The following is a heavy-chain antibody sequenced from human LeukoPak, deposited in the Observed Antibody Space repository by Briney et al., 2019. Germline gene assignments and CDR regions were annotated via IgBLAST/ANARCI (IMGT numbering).Heavy chain of an antibody. CDR3: AAQTLHCSSTSCYMDV. CDR1: GFPFSSYW. D-gene: IGHD2-2*01. CDR2: ISSSSSYI. Sequence: PGGSLRLSCAASGFPFSSYWMAWVRQAPGKGLEWVSSISSSSSYIYYADSVKGRFTISRDNAKNSLYLQMNSLRAEDTAVYYCAAQTLHCSSTSCYMDVWGKGTTVTVSS. V-gene: IGHV3-21*01. J-gene: IGHJ6*04.